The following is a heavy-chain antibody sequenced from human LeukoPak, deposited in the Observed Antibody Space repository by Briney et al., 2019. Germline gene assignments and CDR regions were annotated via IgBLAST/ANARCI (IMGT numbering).Heavy chain of an antibody. D-gene: IGHD6-13*01. V-gene: IGHV4-31*03. CDR2: IYYSGST. CDR1: GGSISSGGYY. Sequence: PSQTLSLTCTVSGGSISSGGYYWSWIRQHPGKGLEWIGYIYYSGSTNYNPSLKSRVTISVDTSKNQFSLKLSSVTAADTAVYYCARESLAAAGKYNWFDPWGQGTLVTVSS. CDR3: ARESLAAAGKYNWFDP. J-gene: IGHJ5*02.